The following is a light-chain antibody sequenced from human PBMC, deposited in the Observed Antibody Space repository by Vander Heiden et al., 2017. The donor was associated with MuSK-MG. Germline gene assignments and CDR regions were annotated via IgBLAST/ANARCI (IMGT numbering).Light chain of an antibody. Sequence: QSALTQPASVSGSPGQSITIPCTGTSRDIGGYNYVSWFQHPPGRAPKLIIFEVNKRPSGVSVRFSGSKSGNTASLTISGLQAEDEADYYCNSYTSSDTVVFGGGSKLTV. CDR3: NSYTSSDTVV. CDR2: EVN. CDR1: SRDIGGYNY. J-gene: IGLJ2*01. V-gene: IGLV2-14*01.